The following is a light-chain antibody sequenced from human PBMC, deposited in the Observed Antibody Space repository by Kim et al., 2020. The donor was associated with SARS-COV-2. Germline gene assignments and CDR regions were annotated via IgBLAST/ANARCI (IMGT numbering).Light chain of an antibody. CDR2: DVS. CDR1: TSDIGNYNF. CDR3: SSHIPSRTTGV. Sequence: QSALTQPASVSGSPGQSITISCTGTTSDIGNYNFVSWSQQHPGRSPKLLIYDVSERPSGISDRFSGSKSGNTASLTISGLQAEEEADYYCSSHIPSRTTGVFGGGTQLTVL. J-gene: IGLJ3*02. V-gene: IGLV2-14*01.